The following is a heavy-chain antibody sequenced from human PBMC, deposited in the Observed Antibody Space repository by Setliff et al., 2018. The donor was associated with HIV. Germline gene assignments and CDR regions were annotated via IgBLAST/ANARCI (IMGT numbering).Heavy chain of an antibody. CDR2: INVGKGDT. CDR3: ARGALLAVFDFDH. D-gene: IGHD1-26*01. J-gene: IGHJ4*01. CDR1: GYTFTTYS. Sequence: ASVKVSCKASGYTFTTYSLHWVRQAPGQSLEWMGWINVGKGDTKYSQDLQGRITINRDTTANTAYMELSSLRSDDTAVYFCARGALLAVFDFDHWGRGTQVTVSS. V-gene: IGHV1-3*01.